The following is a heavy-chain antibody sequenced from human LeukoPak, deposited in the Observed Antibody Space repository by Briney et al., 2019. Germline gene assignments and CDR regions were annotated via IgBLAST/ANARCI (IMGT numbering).Heavy chain of an antibody. CDR1: GLNFRDHW. Sequence: GGSLRLSCAVSGLNFRDHWMDWVRQAPGKGLEWVGHIKNDGSESYYVDSLKGRFSISRDNTNNALYLQMNSLRVEDTAVYYCAKNNGWFHLAQWGQGTLVTVSS. D-gene: IGHD6-19*01. V-gene: IGHV3-7*03. CDR3: AKNNGWFHLAQ. J-gene: IGHJ4*02. CDR2: IKNDGSES.